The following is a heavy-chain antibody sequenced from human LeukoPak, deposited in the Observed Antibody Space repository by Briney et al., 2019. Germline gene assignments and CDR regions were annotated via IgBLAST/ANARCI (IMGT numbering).Heavy chain of an antibody. Sequence: GGSLRLSCAASGFTVSDNYMTWVRQAPGKGLEWVSSIYNTGATHYAESVKGRFTIFRDNSKNTLFLQMNSLRAEDMAVYYCARIEWERLGRAFDIWGQGTMVTVSS. CDR2: IYNTGAT. CDR1: GFTVSDNY. CDR3: ARIEWERLGRAFDI. D-gene: IGHD1-26*01. J-gene: IGHJ3*02. V-gene: IGHV3-53*01.